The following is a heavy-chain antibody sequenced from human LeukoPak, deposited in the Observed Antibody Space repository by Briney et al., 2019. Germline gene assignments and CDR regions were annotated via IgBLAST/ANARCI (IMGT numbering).Heavy chain of an antibody. CDR3: AKDRDGYCSSTGCFYDAFDI. J-gene: IGHJ3*02. Sequence: QSGGSLRLSCAASGFTFSSYAMSWVRQAPGKGLYWVSVISASGRSTYYADSEKGRFTISRDNSKNTLYLQMNSLRAEDTAVYYCAKDRDGYCSSTGCFYDAFDIWGQGTMVTVSS. CDR2: ISASGRST. V-gene: IGHV3-23*01. D-gene: IGHD2-2*01. CDR1: GFTFSSYA.